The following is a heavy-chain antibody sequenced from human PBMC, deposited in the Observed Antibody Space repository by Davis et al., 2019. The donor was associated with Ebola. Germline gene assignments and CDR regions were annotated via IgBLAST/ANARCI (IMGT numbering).Heavy chain of an antibody. CDR1: GFTFSSYG. Sequence: PGGSLRLSCAASGFTFSSYGMHWVRQAPGKGLEWVAVISYDGSNKYYADSVKGRFTISRDNAKNSLYLQMNSLRAEDTAVYYCARWGEDFWSGYVDYWGQGTLVTVSS. V-gene: IGHV3-30*03. CDR3: ARWGEDFWSGYVDY. CDR2: ISYDGSNK. D-gene: IGHD3-3*01. J-gene: IGHJ4*02.